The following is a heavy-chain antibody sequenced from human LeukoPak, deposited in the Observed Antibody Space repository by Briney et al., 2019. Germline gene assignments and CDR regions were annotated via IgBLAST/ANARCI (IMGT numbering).Heavy chain of an antibody. Sequence: PGGSLRLSCAASGFSFSTNPMSWVRQAPGKGLEWVSAISPDKTYYADSVKGCLTISRDNYKNTVDLHMNSPRAEDTAIYYCVKEHVDRAFTRSFEIWGQGIVVTVSS. CDR2: ISPDKT. CDR3: VKEHVDRAFTRSFEI. D-gene: IGHD3-3*02. V-gene: IGHV3-23*01. J-gene: IGHJ3*02. CDR1: GFSFSTNP.